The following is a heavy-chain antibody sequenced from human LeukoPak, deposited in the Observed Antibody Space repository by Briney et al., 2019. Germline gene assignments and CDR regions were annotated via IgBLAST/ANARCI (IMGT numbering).Heavy chain of an antibody. CDR3: ARDRPSGSYSSYYFDY. J-gene: IGHJ4*02. CDR2: INPSGGST. Sequence: GASVKVSCKASGYTFTSYYMHWVRQAPGQGLEWMGLINPSGGSTSYAQKFQGRVTMTRDTSTSTAYMELSSLRSEDTAVYYCARDRPSGSYSSYYFDYWGQGTLVTVSS. V-gene: IGHV1-46*01. CDR1: GYTFTSYY. D-gene: IGHD1-26*01.